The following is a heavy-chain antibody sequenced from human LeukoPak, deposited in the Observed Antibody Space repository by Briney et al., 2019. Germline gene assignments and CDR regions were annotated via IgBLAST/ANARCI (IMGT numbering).Heavy chain of an antibody. J-gene: IGHJ4*02. CDR2: INPNSGGT. D-gene: IGHD5-24*01. V-gene: IGHV1-2*02. Sequence: ASVKVSCKASGYTFTSYGISWVRQAPGQGLEWMGWINPNSGGTNYAQKFQGRVTMTRDTSISTAYMELSRLRSDDTAVYYCARGKMATIEGYWGQGTLVTVSS. CDR1: GYTFTSYG. CDR3: ARGKMATIEGY.